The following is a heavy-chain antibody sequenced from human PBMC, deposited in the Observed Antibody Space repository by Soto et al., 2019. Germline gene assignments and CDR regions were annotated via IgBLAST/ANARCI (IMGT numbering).Heavy chain of an antibody. J-gene: IGHJ5*02. CDR3: ARDLRITIFGVAPSGWFDP. V-gene: IGHV3-21*01. D-gene: IGHD3-3*01. CDR2: ISSSSSYV. CDR1: GFTFSSYS. Sequence: GGSLRLSCAASGFTFSSYSMNLVRQAPGKGLEWVSSISSSSSYVYYADSVKGRFTISRDNAKNSLYLQMNSLRAEDTAVYYCARDLRITIFGVAPSGWFDPWGQGTLVTVSS.